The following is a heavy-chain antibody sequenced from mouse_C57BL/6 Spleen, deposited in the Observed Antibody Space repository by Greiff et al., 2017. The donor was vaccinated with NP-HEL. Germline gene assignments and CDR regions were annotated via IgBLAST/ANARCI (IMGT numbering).Heavy chain of an antibody. V-gene: IGHV1-69*01. D-gene: IGHD3-2*01. Sequence: QVQLQQPGAELVMPGASVKLSCKASGYTFTSYWMHWVKQRPGQGLEWIGELDPSDSYTNYNQKFKGKSTLTVDKSSSTAYMQLSSLTSEDSAVYYCASLRHRDAMDYWGQGTSVTVSS. CDR1: GYTFTSYW. CDR3: ASLRHRDAMDY. J-gene: IGHJ4*01. CDR2: LDPSDSYT.